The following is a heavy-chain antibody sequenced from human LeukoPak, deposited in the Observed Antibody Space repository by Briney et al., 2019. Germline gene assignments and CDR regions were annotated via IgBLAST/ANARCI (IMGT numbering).Heavy chain of an antibody. CDR1: GGSISSSSYY. D-gene: IGHD3-10*02. Sequence: SENLSLTCTVSGGSISSSSYYWGWIRQPPGKGLEWIGSIYYSGSTNYNPSLKSRVTISVDTSKNQFSLKLSSVTAADTAVYYCASMIGYYYYYMDVWGKGTTVTVSS. CDR2: IYYSGST. CDR3: ASMIGYYYYYMDV. V-gene: IGHV4-39*07. J-gene: IGHJ6*03.